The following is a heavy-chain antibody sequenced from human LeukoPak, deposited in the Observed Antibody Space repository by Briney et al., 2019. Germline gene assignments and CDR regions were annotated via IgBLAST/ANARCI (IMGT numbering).Heavy chain of an antibody. CDR3: ARDRSGGWNPRSWFDP. V-gene: IGHV4-39*02. CDR1: GGSISSSSYY. J-gene: IGHJ5*02. Sequence: PSETLSLTCTVSGGSISSSSYYWGWIRQPPGKGLEWIGSIYYSGSTYYNPSLKSRVTISVDTSKNQFSLKLSSVTAADTAVYYCARDRSGGWNPRSWFDPWGQGTLVTVSS. D-gene: IGHD2-15*01. CDR2: IYYSGST.